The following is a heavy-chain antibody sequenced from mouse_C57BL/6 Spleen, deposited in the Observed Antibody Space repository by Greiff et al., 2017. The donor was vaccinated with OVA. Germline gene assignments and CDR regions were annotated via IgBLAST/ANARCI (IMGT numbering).Heavy chain of an antibody. Sequence: EVQVVESGGGLVKPGGSLKLSCAASGFTFSSYAMSWVRQTPEKRLEWVATISDGGSYTYYPDNVKGRFTISRDNAKNNLYLQMSHLKSEDTAMYYCARDRRYNYFDYWGQGTTLTVSS. CDR1: GFTFSSYA. V-gene: IGHV5-4*01. J-gene: IGHJ2*01. D-gene: IGHD2-14*01. CDR2: ISDGGSYT. CDR3: ARDRRYNYFDY.